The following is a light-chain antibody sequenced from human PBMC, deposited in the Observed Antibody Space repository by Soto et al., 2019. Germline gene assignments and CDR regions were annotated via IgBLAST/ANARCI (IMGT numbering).Light chain of an antibody. J-gene: IGKJ1*01. CDR1: QSMSRY. V-gene: IGKV1-39*01. CDR3: QQGYSNPKT. Sequence: DIPMTQSPSSLSASVGDSVTITCGASQSMSRYLNWYQQKPGQAPHLLIYAPSSLHSGVPSSFSGSGSSADFPLTISMRHPQDFACYYCQQGYSNPKTFGQETKVEIK. CDR2: APS.